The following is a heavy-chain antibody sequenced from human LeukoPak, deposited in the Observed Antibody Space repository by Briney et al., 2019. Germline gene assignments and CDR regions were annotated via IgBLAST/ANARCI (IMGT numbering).Heavy chain of an antibody. V-gene: IGHV3-30-3*01. CDR1: GFTFSSYA. J-gene: IGHJ6*02. Sequence: PGGSLRLSCAASGFTFSSYAMHWVRQAPGKGLEWVAVISYDGSNKYYADSVKGRFTISGDNAKNSLYLQMNSLRAEDTAVYYCARGIMPLGWSGSRYYYYYGMDVWGQGTTVTVSS. D-gene: IGHD1-26*01. CDR2: ISYDGSNK. CDR3: ARGIMPLGWSGSRYYYYYGMDV.